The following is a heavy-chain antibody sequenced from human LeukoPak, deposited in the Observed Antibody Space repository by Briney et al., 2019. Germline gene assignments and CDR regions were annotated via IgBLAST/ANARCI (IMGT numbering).Heavy chain of an antibody. D-gene: IGHD6-19*01. J-gene: IGHJ4*02. V-gene: IGHV4-39*07. CDR1: GASISSSNYY. CDR3: ARRRYGSGWYYYFDY. CDR2: INHSGST. Sequence: SETLSLTCTVSGASISSSNYYWGWIRQPPGKGLEWIGEINHSGSTNYNPSLKSRVTISVDTSKNQFSLKLSSVTAADTAVYYCARRRYGSGWYYYFDYWGQGTLVTVSS.